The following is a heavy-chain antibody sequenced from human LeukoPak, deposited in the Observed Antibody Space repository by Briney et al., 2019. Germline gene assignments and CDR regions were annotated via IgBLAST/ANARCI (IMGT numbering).Heavy chain of an antibody. J-gene: IGHJ2*01. V-gene: IGHV3-9*01. Sequence: QSGGSLRLSCAASGFTFSSYAMSWVRQAPGKGLEWVSGISWNSGSIGYADSVKGRFTISRDNAKNSLYLQMNSLRAEDTALYYCAKDDSGWYPPYFDLWGRGTLVTVSS. CDR3: AKDDSGWYPPYFDL. CDR1: GFTFSSYA. D-gene: IGHD6-19*01. CDR2: ISWNSGSI.